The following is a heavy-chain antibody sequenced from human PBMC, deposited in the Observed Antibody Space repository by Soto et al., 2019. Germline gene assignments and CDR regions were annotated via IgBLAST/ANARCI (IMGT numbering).Heavy chain of an antibody. D-gene: IGHD1-1*01. CDR2: ISGGGHGT. J-gene: IGHJ4*02. Sequence: GGSLRLSCAASGFPFGNYAMSWVRQAPGKGLEWISGISGGGHGTNYADSVKGRSTISRDNSRNTLYLQMNSLRVEDTAVYYCAKDPRLQLGFWGQGTLVTVSS. CDR3: AKDPRLQLGF. V-gene: IGHV3-23*01. CDR1: GFPFGNYA.